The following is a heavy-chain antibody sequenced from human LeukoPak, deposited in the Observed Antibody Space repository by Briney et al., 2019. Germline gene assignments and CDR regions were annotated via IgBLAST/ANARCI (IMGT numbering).Heavy chain of an antibody. CDR2: IIPIFGTA. CDR1: GYTLTELS. CDR3: ARGLDTAMVLTPFIFDY. D-gene: IGHD5-18*01. V-gene: IGHV1-69*13. Sequence: SVKVSCKVSGYTLTELSMHWVRQAPGKGLEWMGGIIPIFGTANYAQKFQGRVTITADESTSTAYMELSSLRSEDTAVYYCARGLDTAMVLTPFIFDYWGQGTLVTVSS. J-gene: IGHJ4*02.